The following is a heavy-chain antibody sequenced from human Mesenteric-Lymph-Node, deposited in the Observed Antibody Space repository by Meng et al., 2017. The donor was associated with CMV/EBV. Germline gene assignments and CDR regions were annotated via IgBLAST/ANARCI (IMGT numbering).Heavy chain of an antibody. J-gene: IGHJ6*02. Sequence: GESLKISCAASGFTFISYAMHWVRQAPGKGLEWVSYISSSSSTIYYADSVKGRFTISRDNAKNSLYLQMNSLRAEDTAVYYCARDGDYDFWSGPLYGMDVWGQGTTVTVSS. CDR2: ISSSSSTI. V-gene: IGHV3-48*04. CDR3: ARDGDYDFWSGPLYGMDV. CDR1: GFTFISYA. D-gene: IGHD3-3*01.